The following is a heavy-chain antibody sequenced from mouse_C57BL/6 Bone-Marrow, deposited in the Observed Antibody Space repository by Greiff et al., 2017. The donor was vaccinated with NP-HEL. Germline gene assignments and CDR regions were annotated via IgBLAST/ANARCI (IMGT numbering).Heavy chain of an antibody. J-gene: IGHJ2*01. V-gene: IGHV1-55*01. Sequence: VQLQQSGAELVKPGASVKMSCKASGYTFTSYWITWVKQRPGQGLEWIGDIYPGSGSTNYNEKFKSKATLTVDTSSSTAYMQLSSLTSEDSAVYYCARRGVYYYGSSYVFDYWGQGTTLTVSS. D-gene: IGHD1-1*01. CDR1: GYTFTSYW. CDR2: IYPGSGST. CDR3: ARRGVYYYGSSYVFDY.